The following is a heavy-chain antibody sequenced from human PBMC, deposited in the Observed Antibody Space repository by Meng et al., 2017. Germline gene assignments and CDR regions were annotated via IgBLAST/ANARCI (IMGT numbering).Heavy chain of an antibody. CDR1: GGSFSGYY. CDR3: ARGPSEIVGAAAGAFNFDY. J-gene: IGHJ4*02. V-gene: IGHV4-34*01. D-gene: IGHD1-26*01. CDR2: INHSGST. Sequence: SEMSLTCAVYGGSFSGYYWSWIRQPPGKGLEWIGEINHSGSTNYNPSLKSRVTISVNTSKNQFSLKLSSVTAADTAVYYCARGPSEIVGAAAGAFNFDYWGQGTLVTVSS.